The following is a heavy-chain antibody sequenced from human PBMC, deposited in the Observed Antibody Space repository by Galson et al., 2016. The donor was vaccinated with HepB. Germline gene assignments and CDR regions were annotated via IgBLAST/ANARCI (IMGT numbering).Heavy chain of an antibody. V-gene: IGHV3-33*01. J-gene: IGHJ4*02. CDR3: ARDRRVFGVLIIPDY. CDR2: IWYDGSKK. Sequence: SLRLSCAASGFTLSSYGMHWVRQAPGKGLEWVAHIWYDGSKKYYADSVKGRFTISRDNSKNTLYLQMNSLRAEDTAVYYCARDRRVFGVLIIPDYRGQGTLVIVSS. D-gene: IGHD3-3*01. CDR1: GFTLSSYG.